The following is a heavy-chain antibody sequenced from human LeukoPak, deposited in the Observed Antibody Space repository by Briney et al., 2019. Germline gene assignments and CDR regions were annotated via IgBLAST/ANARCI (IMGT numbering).Heavy chain of an antibody. J-gene: IGHJ5*02. D-gene: IGHD2-2*01. V-gene: IGHV5-10-1*01. CDR1: GYSFTSYW. CDR2: IDPSDSYT. CDR3: ARRGYRSSTSCYEGTNWFDP. Sequence: GVSLKISCKGSGYSFTSYWISWVRQMPGKGLEWMGRIDPSDSYTNYSPSFQGHVTISADKSISTAYLQWSSLKASDTAMYYCARRGYRSSTSCYEGTNWFDPWGQGTLVTVSS.